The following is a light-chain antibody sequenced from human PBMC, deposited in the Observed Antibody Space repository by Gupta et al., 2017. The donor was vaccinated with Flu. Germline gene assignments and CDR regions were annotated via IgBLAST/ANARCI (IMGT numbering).Light chain of an antibody. Sequence: QSVLTQPPSVSGAPGQRVTISCTGSSSNSGAGYDVHWYQQLPGGAPKLLIYGNAFRPSGVPDRFSGSKSGTSASRAIKGLQAEDEAEDDCQYYASSLRSAVFGGGTKLTVL. J-gene: IGLJ3*02. CDR3: QYYASSLRSAV. CDR2: GNA. V-gene: IGLV1-40*01. CDR1: SSNSGAGYD.